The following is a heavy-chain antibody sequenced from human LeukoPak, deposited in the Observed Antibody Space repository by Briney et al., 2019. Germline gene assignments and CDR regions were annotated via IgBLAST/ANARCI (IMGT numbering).Heavy chain of an antibody. Sequence: GGSLRLSCAASGFTFSSYAMSWVRQAPGKGLEWVSVNYSGGSTYYADSVKGRFTISRDNSKNTLYLQMNSLRAEDTAVYYCARDERDGGGLKYWGQGTLVTVSS. D-gene: IGHD3-16*01. CDR3: ARDERDGGGLKY. CDR2: NYSGGST. CDR1: GFTFSSYA. J-gene: IGHJ4*02. V-gene: IGHV3-23*03.